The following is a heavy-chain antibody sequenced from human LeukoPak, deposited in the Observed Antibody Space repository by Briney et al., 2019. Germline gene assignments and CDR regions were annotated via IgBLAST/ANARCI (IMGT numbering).Heavy chain of an antibody. J-gene: IGHJ5*02. CDR2: ISCSGGST. CDR3: AKDGGSGMGFDP. D-gene: IGHD3-10*01. CDR1: GFTFSSYA. Sequence: GGSLRLSCAASGFTFSSYAMSWVRQAPGKGLEWVSAISCSGGSTYYADSVKGRFTLSTDNSKNTLYLQMNSLRAEDTAIYYCAKDGGSGMGFDPWGQGTLVTVSS. V-gene: IGHV3-23*01.